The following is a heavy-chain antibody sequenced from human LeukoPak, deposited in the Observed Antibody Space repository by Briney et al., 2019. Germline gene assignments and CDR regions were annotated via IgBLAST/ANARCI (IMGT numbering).Heavy chain of an antibody. CDR1: GFTFSGSA. V-gene: IGHV3-73*01. CDR2: IRSKANSYAT. J-gene: IGHJ4*02. CDR3: TSRYYDILTGYFLFDY. D-gene: IGHD3-9*01. Sequence: GGSLKLSCAASGFTFSGSAMHRVRQTSGKGLEWVGRIRSKANSYATAYAASVKGRFTISRDDSKNTAYLQMNSLKTEDTAVYYCTSRYYDILTGYFLFDYWGQGTLVTVSP.